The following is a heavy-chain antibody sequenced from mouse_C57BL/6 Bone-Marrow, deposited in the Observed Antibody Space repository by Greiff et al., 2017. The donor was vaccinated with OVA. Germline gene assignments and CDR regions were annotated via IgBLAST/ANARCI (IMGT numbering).Heavy chain of an antibody. V-gene: IGHV10-1*01. CDR1: GFSFNTYA. CDR2: IRSKSNNYAT. D-gene: IGHD1-1*01. J-gene: IGHJ4*01. Sequence: EVMLVESGGGLVQPKGSLTLSCAASGFSFNTYAMNWVRQAPGKGLEWVARIRSKSNNYATYYADSVKDRFTISRDDSESMLYLQMNNLETEDTARYYRGRHGKGSRGAMDYWGQGTSVTVSS. CDR3: GRHGKGSRGAMDY.